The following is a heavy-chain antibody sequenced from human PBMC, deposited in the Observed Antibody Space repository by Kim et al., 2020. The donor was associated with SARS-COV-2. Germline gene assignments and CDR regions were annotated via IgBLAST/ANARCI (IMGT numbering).Heavy chain of an antibody. CDR3: ARVGYDSSGYKDAFDI. CDR1: GFTFSSYG. J-gene: IGHJ3*02. V-gene: IGHV3-33*01. Sequence: GGSLRLSCAASGFTFSSYGMHWVRQAPGKGLEWVAVIWYDGSNKYYADSVKGRFTISRDNSKNTLYLQMNSLRAEDTAVYYCARVGYDSSGYKDAFDIWGQGTMVTVSS. CDR2: IWYDGSNK. D-gene: IGHD3-22*01.